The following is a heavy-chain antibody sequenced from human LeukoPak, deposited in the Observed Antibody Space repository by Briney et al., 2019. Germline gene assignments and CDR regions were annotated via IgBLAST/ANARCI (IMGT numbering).Heavy chain of an antibody. D-gene: IGHD1-26*01. V-gene: IGHV4-61*02. CDR1: GGSISSPSYY. J-gene: IGHJ6*03. Sequence: SQTLSLTCTVSGGSISSPSYYWSWLRQPAGTGLEWIGRFYSRGSTNYNPSLKSRVTISVDTSKNQFSLRLNSVTAADTAVYYCARNLGRNYYYYMDVWGKGITVTISS. CDR2: FYSRGST. CDR3: ARNLGRNYYYYMDV.